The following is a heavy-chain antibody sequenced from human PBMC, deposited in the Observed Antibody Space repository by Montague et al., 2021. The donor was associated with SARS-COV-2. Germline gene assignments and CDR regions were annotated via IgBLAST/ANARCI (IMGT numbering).Heavy chain of an antibody. Sequence: SETLSLTCSVSGYSISSGYYWGWIRQPPGKGLEWVGCISYIGKTYYSPPLTRRLTISLDSSKNQFSLQARSVTAADTAVYYCVRVVDNRVRDYWGQGTLVTVSS. V-gene: IGHV4-38-2*02. CDR3: VRVVDNRVRDY. CDR1: GYSISSGYY. CDR2: ISYIGKT. J-gene: IGHJ4*02. D-gene: IGHD2-21*01.